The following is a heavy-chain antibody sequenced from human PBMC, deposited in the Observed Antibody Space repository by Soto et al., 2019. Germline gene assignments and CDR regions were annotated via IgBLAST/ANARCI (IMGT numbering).Heavy chain of an antibody. CDR3: ARDRGAAVFFDWFGP. J-gene: IGHJ5*02. CDR2: IYYSGST. V-gene: IGHV4-59*01. CDR1: GGSISSYY. Sequence: SETLSLTCTVSGGSISSYYWSWIRQPPGRGLEWIGYIYYSGSTNYNPSLKSRVTISVDTSKNQFSLKLSSVTAADTAVYYCARDRGAAVFFDWFGPWGQGTLVTVSS. D-gene: IGHD1-26*01.